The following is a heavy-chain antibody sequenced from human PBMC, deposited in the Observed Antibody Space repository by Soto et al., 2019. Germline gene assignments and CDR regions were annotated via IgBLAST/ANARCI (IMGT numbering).Heavy chain of an antibody. CDR1: GYTFTMYG. CDR2: ISAYNGNT. CDR3: ARDTYYSGYDRAFSAAGPYYYYYGMDA. V-gene: IGHV1-18*04. D-gene: IGHD5-12*01. J-gene: IGHJ6*02. Sequence: GASVKVSCKASGYTFTMYGISGVRQSPLQWRDGMGCISAYNGNTNYAQKLQGRVTMTTDTSTSTAYMELRSLRSDDTAVYYCARDTYYSGYDRAFSAAGPYYYYYGMDAWGQGTTVTVSS.